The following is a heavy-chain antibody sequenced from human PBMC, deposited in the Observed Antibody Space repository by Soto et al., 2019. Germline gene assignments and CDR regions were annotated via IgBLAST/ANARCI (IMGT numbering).Heavy chain of an antibody. Sequence: SETLSLTCAVYGGSFSGYYWSWIRQPPGKGLEWIGEINHSGSTNYNPSLKSRATISVDTSKNQFSLKLSSVTAADTAVYYCARAPGISRNWFDPWGQGTLVTVSS. CDR1: GGSFSGYY. CDR2: INHSGST. V-gene: IGHV4-34*01. J-gene: IGHJ5*02. CDR3: ARAPGISRNWFDP. D-gene: IGHD6-13*01.